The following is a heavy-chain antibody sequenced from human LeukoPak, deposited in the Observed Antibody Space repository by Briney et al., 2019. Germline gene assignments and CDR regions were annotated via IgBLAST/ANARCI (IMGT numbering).Heavy chain of an antibody. Sequence: SETLSLTCTVSGYSISSGYYWGWIRQPPGKGLEWIGSIFHSANTYYNPSLKSRVTISVDTSKDQFSLKMSSVTAADTAVYYCARDPSSSAFKGMQGGDYWGQGTLVTVSS. CDR3: ARDPSSSAFKGMQGGDY. CDR1: GYSISSGYY. J-gene: IGHJ4*02. V-gene: IGHV4-38-2*02. D-gene: IGHD6-6*01. CDR2: IFHSANT.